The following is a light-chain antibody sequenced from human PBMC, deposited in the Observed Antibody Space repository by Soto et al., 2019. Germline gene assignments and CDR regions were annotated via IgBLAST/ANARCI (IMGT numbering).Light chain of an antibody. Sequence: EIVWTQSPCTMYLSTGEGASLSCRARQTVEKSFLAWYKQKRGQAPKFLIYEASRRDTCSPARFSGSGSGTDFTLGISSLEPEYLAVYNCQQYAESPRTFGQGNKVALK. V-gene: IGKV3-20*01. CDR2: EAS. CDR1: QTVEKSF. J-gene: IGKJ1*01. CDR3: QQYAESPRT.